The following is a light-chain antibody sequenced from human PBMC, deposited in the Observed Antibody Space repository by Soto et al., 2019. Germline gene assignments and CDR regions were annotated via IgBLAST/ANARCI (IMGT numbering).Light chain of an antibody. V-gene: IGKV3-11*01. Sequence: EIVLTQSPATLSLSPGERATLSCRASQSVSKYLAWYQQKPGQAPRLLIHDASNRATGIPARFSGSGSGTDFPLSISSLEPEDFGVYYCQQRSNWPQITFGGGTKGEIK. CDR2: DAS. CDR3: QQRSNWPQIT. CDR1: QSVSKY. J-gene: IGKJ4*01.